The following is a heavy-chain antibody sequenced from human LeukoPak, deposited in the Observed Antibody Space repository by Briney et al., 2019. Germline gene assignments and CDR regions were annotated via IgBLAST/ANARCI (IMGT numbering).Heavy chain of an antibody. J-gene: IGHJ3*02. D-gene: IGHD3-10*01. CDR1: GYSFTSYW. CDR2: IYPGDSDT. V-gene: IGHV5-51*01. CDR3: AAMVRGVYDAFDI. Sequence: GESLKIPCKGSGYSFTSYWIGWVRQMPGKGLEWMGIIYPGDSDTRYSPSFQGQVTISADKSISTAYLQWSSLKASDTAMYYCAAMVRGVYDAFDIWGQGTMVTVSS.